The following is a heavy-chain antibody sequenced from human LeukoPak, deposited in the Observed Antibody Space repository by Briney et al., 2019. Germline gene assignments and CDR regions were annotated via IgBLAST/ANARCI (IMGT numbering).Heavy chain of an antibody. Sequence: SSETLSLTCAVYGGSFSGYYWSWIRQPPGKGLEWIGEINHSGSTNYNPSLKSRVTISVDTSKNQLSLKLSSVTAADTAVYYCARVVDPGGYYYFYYMDVWGKGTTVTISS. CDR1: GGSFSGYY. V-gene: IGHV4-34*01. D-gene: IGHD3-16*01. CDR2: INHSGST. CDR3: ARVVDPGGYYYFYYMDV. J-gene: IGHJ6*03.